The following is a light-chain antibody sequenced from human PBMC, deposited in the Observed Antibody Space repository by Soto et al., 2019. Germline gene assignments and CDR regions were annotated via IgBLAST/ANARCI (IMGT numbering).Light chain of an antibody. Sequence: EIVLTQSPATLSVSPGERATLSCRPSQSVGSNLAWYQQKPGQAPRLLIYGASTRATGIPARFSGSGSGTEFTLTISSLQSEDFAVYYCHQYNYWPRTFGQGTKVEIK. CDR1: QSVGSN. V-gene: IGKV3-15*01. CDR3: HQYNYWPRT. CDR2: GAS. J-gene: IGKJ1*01.